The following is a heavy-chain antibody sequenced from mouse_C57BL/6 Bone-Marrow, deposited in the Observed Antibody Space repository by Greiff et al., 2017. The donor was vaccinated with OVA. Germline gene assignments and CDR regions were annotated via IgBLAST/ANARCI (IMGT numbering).Heavy chain of an antibody. Sequence: VQLQQPGAELVRPGSFVKLSRKASGYPFPSHWKDGVKQRPGQGLEWIGNIYPSDSETHYNQKFKDKATLTVDKSSSTAYMQLSSPTSEDSAVYYCATDYWGQGTTLTVSS. CDR1: GYPFPSHW. CDR3: ATDY. CDR2: IYPSDSET. V-gene: IGHV1-61*01. J-gene: IGHJ2*01.